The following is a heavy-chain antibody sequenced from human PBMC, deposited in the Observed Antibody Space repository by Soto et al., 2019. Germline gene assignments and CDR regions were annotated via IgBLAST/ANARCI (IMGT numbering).Heavy chain of an antibody. J-gene: IGHJ3*01. CDR2: IYYSGNT. CDR1: GGSISSGSYY. V-gene: IGHV4-39*01. Sequence: QLQLQESGPGLVKPSETLSLTCTVSGGSISSGSYYWGWIRQPPGKGLEWIGSIYYSGNTYYNPSLKSRVTMSVDTSKNQFALKLSSVTAADTAVYYCARHYDGSDYAVDLRRRRGTFDVWGHGTMVTVSS. D-gene: IGHD3-22*01. CDR3: ARHYDGSDYAVDLRRRRGTFDV.